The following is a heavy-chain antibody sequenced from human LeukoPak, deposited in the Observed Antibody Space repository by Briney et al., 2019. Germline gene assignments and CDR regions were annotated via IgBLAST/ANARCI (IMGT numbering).Heavy chain of an antibody. J-gene: IGHJ6*01. Sequence: GTSVKVSCKASGFTFTSSAMQWVRQARGQRLEWIGWIVVGSGNTNYAQKFQERVTITRDMSTSTAYMELSSLRSEDTAVYYCAADPLRITIFGVGPPYPYGMDVWGQGTTVPVSS. CDR1: GFTFTSSA. CDR3: AADPLRITIFGVGPPYPYGMDV. CDR2: IVVGSGNT. V-gene: IGHV1-58*02. D-gene: IGHD3-3*01.